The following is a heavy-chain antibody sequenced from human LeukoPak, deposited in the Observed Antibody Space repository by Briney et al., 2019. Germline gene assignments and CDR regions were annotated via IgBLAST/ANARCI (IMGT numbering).Heavy chain of an antibody. CDR1: GFSLDTFG. J-gene: IGHJ4*02. V-gene: IGHV3-30*02. CDR3: AKDHPVFDY. CDR2: IRNTGTTV. Sequence: PGGSLRLSCAASGFSLDTFGMHRVRQAPGKGLEWVAFIRNTGTTVYNGDSVGGRFTISRDISKNTVYLQMDSLRVEDTAVYYCAKDHPVFDYWGQGTQVTVSS.